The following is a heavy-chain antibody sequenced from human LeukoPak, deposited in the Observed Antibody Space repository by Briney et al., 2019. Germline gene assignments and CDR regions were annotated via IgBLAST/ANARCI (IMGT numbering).Heavy chain of an antibody. D-gene: IGHD5-12*01. CDR3: VAMIRGGLTPSDY. V-gene: IGHV4-39*01. J-gene: IGHJ4*02. CDR1: GGSVNTNSYN. CDR2: IFYGGST. Sequence: SETLSLTCTVSGGSVNTNSYNWGWIRQPPGKGLEWIGTIFYGGSTYYNPSLKSRVTISVDTSKNQFSLTLSSVTAADTAMYYCVAMIRGGLTPSDYWGQGTLVTVSS.